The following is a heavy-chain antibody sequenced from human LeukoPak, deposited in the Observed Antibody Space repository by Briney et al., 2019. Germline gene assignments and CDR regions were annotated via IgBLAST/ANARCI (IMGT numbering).Heavy chain of an antibody. Sequence: ASVKVSCKASGYTFTGYYMHWVRQAPGQGLEWTGWINPNSGGTNYAQKFQGRVTMTRDTSISTAYMELSRLRSDDTAVYYCAREPRRSEPTRLPSYYFDYWGQGTLVTVSS. CDR2: INPNSGGT. J-gene: IGHJ4*02. V-gene: IGHV1-2*02. CDR3: AREPRRSEPTRLPSYYFDY. CDR1: GYTFTGYY. D-gene: IGHD6-25*01.